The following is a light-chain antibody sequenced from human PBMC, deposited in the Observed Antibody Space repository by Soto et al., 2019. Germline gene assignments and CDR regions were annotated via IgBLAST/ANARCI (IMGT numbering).Light chain of an antibody. CDR2: GAS. CDR1: RDLRNV. J-gene: IGKJ5*01. CDR3: LHDFNYPIT. Sequence: AIQLSKSAASLSAYVGDRVTISFRASRDLRNVLAWYQHAPGKDPKVLIYGASILHSGVPSRFSGSGSGTDFTLTISSLLPEDFATYYCLHDFNYPITSAQRTRLEIK. V-gene: IGKV1-6*01.